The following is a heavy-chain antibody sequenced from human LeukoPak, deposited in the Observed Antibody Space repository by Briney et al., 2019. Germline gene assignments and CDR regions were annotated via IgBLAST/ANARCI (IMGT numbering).Heavy chain of an antibody. CDR3: ARRVYYYDSSGYYYNFDY. CDR1: GYTFTSYD. D-gene: IGHD3-22*01. Sequence: ASVTVSCTASGYTFTSYDINWVRQATGQGLEWMGWMNPNSGNTGYAQKFQGRVTMTRYTSISTAYMELSSLRSEDTAVYYCARRVYYYDSSGYYYNFDYWGQGTLVTVSS. CDR2: MNPNSGNT. V-gene: IGHV1-8*01. J-gene: IGHJ4*02.